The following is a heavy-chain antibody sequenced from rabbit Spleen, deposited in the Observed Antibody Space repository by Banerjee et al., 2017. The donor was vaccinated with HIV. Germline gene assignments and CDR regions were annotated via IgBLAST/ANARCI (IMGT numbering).Heavy chain of an antibody. CDR3: ARDLTSVVGWNFNL. CDR1: GFSFSNKAV. D-gene: IGHD1-1*01. Sequence: QEQLVESGGGLVKPEGSLTLSCTASGFSFSNKAVMCWVRQAPGKGLEWIACIDSGSRDFTYYASWARGRFTISKTSSTTVTLQMTSLTVADTATYFCARDLTSVVGWNFNLWGQGTLVTVS. J-gene: IGHJ4*01. V-gene: IGHV1S45*01. CDR2: IDSGSRDFT.